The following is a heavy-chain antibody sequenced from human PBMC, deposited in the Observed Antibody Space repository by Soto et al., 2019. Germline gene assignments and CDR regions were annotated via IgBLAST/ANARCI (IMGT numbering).Heavy chain of an antibody. Sequence: SETLSLTCTVSGGSISSYYWSWIRQPPGKGLEWIRYIYYSGSTNYNPSLKSRVTISVDTSKNQYSLKLSSVTAADTAVYYCAREVEDCSGGSCPSPWFDPWGQGTLVTVSS. J-gene: IGHJ5*02. CDR1: GGSISSYY. D-gene: IGHD2-15*01. V-gene: IGHV4-59*01. CDR3: AREVEDCSGGSCPSPWFDP. CDR2: IYYSGST.